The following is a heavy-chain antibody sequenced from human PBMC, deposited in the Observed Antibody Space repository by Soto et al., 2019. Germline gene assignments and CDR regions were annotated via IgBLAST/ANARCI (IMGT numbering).Heavy chain of an antibody. CDR1: GFTFSSYA. Sequence: GGSLRLSCAASGFTFSSYAMSWVRQAPGKGLEWVSAISGSGGSTYYADSVKGRFTISRDNSKNTLYLQMNSLRAEDTAVYYCAKISDYYDSSGYRNYHDYWGQGTLVTVSS. J-gene: IGHJ4*02. CDR2: ISGSGGST. D-gene: IGHD3-22*01. CDR3: AKISDYYDSSGYRNYHDY. V-gene: IGHV3-23*01.